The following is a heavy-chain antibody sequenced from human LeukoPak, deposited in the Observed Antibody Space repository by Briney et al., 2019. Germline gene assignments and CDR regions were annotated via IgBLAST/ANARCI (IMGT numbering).Heavy chain of an antibody. D-gene: IGHD3-3*01. J-gene: IGHJ3*02. CDR1: GFTFSTYW. Sequence: GGSLRLSCAASGFTFSTYWMHWVRQAPGKGLVWVSRINSDGSSTNYADSVKGRFTISRDNAKNTLYLQMNSLRAEDTAVYYCAREGTIPLGAFDIWGQGTMVTVSS. CDR2: INSDGSST. CDR3: AREGTIPLGAFDI. V-gene: IGHV3-74*01.